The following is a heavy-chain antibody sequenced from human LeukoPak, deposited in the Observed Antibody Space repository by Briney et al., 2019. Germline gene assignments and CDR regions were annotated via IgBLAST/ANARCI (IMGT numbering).Heavy chain of an antibody. CDR2: INHSGST. CDR1: GGSFSGYY. J-gene: IGHJ2*01. V-gene: IGHV4-34*01. Sequence: SETLSLTCAVYGGSFSGYYWSWIRQPPGKGLEWIGEINHSGSTNYNPSLKSRVTISVDTSKNQFSLKLSSVTAADTAVYYCARPTYYDFWSGRTTGYSDLWGRGTLVTVPS. CDR3: ARPTYYDFWSGRTTGYSDL. D-gene: IGHD3-3*01.